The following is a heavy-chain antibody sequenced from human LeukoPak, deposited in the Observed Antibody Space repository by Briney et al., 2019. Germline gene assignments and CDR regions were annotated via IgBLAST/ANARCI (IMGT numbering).Heavy chain of an antibody. J-gene: IGHJ3*02. CDR3: ARDGPYDSSGYYGYAFDI. D-gene: IGHD3-22*01. Sequence: PGGSLRLSCAASGFTFSSYSMNWVRQAPGKGLEWVSYISSSGSTIYYADSVKGRFTISRDNAKNSLYLQMNSLRAEDTAVYYCARDGPYDSSGYYGYAFDIWGQGTMVTVSS. CDR1: GFTFSSYS. CDR2: ISSSGSTI. V-gene: IGHV3-48*04.